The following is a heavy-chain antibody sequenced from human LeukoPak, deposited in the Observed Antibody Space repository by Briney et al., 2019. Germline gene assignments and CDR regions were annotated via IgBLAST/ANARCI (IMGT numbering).Heavy chain of an antibody. CDR3: AKGSPAANAFDI. CDR2: ISWNSGSI. V-gene: IGHV3-9*01. J-gene: IGHJ3*02. Sequence: GGSLRLSCAASGFTFSSYGMHWVRQAPGKGLEWVAGISWNSGSIGYADSVKGRFTISRDNAKNSLYLQMNSLRAEDTALYYCAKGSPAANAFDIWGQGTMVTVSS. CDR1: GFTFSSYG. D-gene: IGHD2-2*01.